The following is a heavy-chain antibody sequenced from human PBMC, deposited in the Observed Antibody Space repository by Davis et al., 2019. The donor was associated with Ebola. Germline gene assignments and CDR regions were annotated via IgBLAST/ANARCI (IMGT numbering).Heavy chain of an antibody. CDR3: AKPTQSSSGVGRYFDY. CDR1: GFTFSSYW. Sequence: GESLKISCAASGFTFSSYWMSWVRQAPGKGLQWVALLAYDGSNTYYRDSVEGRFTISRDNSRNTLYLQMNSLRAEDTAVYYCAKPTQSSSGVGRYFDYWGQGTLVTVSS. J-gene: IGHJ4*02. V-gene: IGHV3-30*18. CDR2: LAYDGSNT. D-gene: IGHD6-6*01.